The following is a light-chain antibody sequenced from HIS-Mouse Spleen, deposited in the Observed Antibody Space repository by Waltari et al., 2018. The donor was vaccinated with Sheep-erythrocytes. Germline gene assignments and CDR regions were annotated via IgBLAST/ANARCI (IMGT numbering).Light chain of an antibody. CDR1: SSDVGGSNY. CDR2: DVS. J-gene: IGLJ1*01. V-gene: IGLV2-11*01. CDR3: CSYAGSYNHV. Sequence: QSALTQPRSVSGSPGQSVTIPCTGTSSDVGGSNYVPWYQQHPGKAPKPMIYDVSKRPSGVPDRFSGSKSGNTASLTISGLQAEDEADYYCCSYAGSYNHVFATGTKVTVL.